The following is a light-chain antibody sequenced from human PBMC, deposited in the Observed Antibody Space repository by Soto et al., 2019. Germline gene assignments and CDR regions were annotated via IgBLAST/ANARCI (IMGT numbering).Light chain of an antibody. V-gene: IGLV2-14*01. CDR2: EVS. Sequence: QSALTQPASVSGSPGQSITISCTGTSSDVGGYNYVSWYQQHPGKAPKLMIYEVSNRPSGVSNRFSGSKSGNTAYLTISGRQAEDEADYYCSSYTSMSTVSLGGGTKRNVL. J-gene: IGLJ2*01. CDR3: SSYTSMSTVS. CDR1: SSDVGGYNY.